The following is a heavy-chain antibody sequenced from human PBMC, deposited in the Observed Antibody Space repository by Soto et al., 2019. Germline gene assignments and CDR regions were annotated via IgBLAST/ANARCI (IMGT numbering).Heavy chain of an antibody. CDR2: ISGSGGST. D-gene: IGHD4-4*01. CDR1: GFTFSSYA. CDR3: ARAITVTTHPIDY. J-gene: IGHJ4*02. V-gene: IGHV3-23*01. Sequence: GGSLRLSCAASGFTFSSYAMSWVRQAPGKGLEWVSAISGSGGSTYYADSVKGRFTISRDNSKNTLNLQMNSLRAEDTAVYYCARAITVTTHPIDYWGQGTLVTVSS.